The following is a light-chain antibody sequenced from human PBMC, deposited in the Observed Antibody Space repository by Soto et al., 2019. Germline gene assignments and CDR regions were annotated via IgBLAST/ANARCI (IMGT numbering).Light chain of an antibody. Sequence: QSVLTQPASVSGSPGQSITISCTGTSTDVGGYNYVSWYQQYPGKAPKLIIYEVSNRPSGVSNRFSGSKSGNTASLTISGLQAEDEADYYCSSYTSISTYVFGTGTKLTVL. J-gene: IGLJ1*01. CDR1: STDVGGYNY. CDR2: EVS. V-gene: IGLV2-14*01. CDR3: SSYTSISTYV.